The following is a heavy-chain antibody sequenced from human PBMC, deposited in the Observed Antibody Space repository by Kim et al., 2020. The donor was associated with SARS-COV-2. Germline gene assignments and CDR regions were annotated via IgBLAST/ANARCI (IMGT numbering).Heavy chain of an antibody. J-gene: IGHJ6*02. CDR1: GGSISSYY. CDR2: IYYSGST. CDR3: ARGEGATNYYYYGMDV. D-gene: IGHD1-26*01. Sequence: SETLSLTCTVSGGSISSYYWSWIRQPPGKGLEWIGYIYYSGSTNYNPSLKSRVTISVDTSKNQFSLKLSSVTAADTAVYYCARGEGATNYYYYGMDVWGQGTTVTVSS. V-gene: IGHV4-59*01.